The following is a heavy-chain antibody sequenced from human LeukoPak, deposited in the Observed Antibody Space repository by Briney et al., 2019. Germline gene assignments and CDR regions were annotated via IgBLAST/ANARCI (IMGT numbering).Heavy chain of an antibody. CDR3: ARARGVVVPAAKARRGNWFDP. J-gene: IGHJ5*02. D-gene: IGHD2-2*01. V-gene: IGHV1-8*01. Sequence: ASVKVSCKASGYTFTSYDINWVRQATGQGLEWMGWMNPNSGNTGYAQKFQGRVTMTRNTSISTAYMELSSLRSEDTAVYYCARARGVVVPAAKARRGNWFDPWGQGILVTVSS. CDR2: MNPNSGNT. CDR1: GYTFTSYD.